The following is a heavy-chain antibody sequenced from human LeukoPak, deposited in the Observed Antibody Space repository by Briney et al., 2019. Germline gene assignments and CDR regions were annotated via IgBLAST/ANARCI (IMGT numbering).Heavy chain of an antibody. V-gene: IGHV4-34*01. CDR1: GGSFSGYY. Sequence: PSETLSLTCAVYGGSFSGYYWSWIRQPPGKGLEWIGEINHSGSTNYNPSPKSRVTISADTSKNQFSLKLSSVTAADPAVYYCARGLEYSSSWHTINWFDPWGQGTLVTVSS. CDR2: INHSGST. CDR3: ARGLEYSSSWHTINWFDP. D-gene: IGHD6-13*01. J-gene: IGHJ5*02.